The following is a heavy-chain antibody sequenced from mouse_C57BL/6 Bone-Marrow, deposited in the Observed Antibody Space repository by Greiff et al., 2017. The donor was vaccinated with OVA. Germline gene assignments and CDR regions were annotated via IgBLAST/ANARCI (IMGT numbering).Heavy chain of an antibody. Sequence: VQLKESGPGLAKPSQTLSLTCSVTGYSITSDYWNWLRKFPGNKLEYMGYISYSGSTYYNPSLKSRISITRDTSKNQYYLQLNSVTTEDTATYYCARFHYSNPSYAMDYWGQGTSVTVSS. CDR1: GYSITSDY. D-gene: IGHD2-5*01. CDR2: ISYSGST. V-gene: IGHV3-8*01. CDR3: ARFHYSNPSYAMDY. J-gene: IGHJ4*01.